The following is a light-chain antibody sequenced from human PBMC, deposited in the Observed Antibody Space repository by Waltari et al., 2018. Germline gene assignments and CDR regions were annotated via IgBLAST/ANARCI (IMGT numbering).Light chain of an antibody. CDR3: QQYNNWPLT. V-gene: IGKV3-15*01. Sequence: EIVMTQFPATLSVSPGERATLACRASQSVRSNFAWYQQKPGQAPRLLIYAASTRATGIPASFSGSGAGTEFTLTISSLQSEDFAVYYCQQYNNWPLTFGGGTKVEIK. CDR1: QSVRSN. J-gene: IGKJ4*01. CDR2: AAS.